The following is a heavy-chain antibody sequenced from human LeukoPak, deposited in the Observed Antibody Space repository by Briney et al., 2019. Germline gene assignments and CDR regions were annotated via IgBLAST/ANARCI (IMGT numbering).Heavy chain of an antibody. CDR3: ARVHYYGSGSYYTDYMDV. Sequence: SETLSLTCTVSGGSSSSSSYYWSWIRQPPGKGLEWIGYIYYSGSTNYNPSLKSRVTISVDTSKNQFSLKLSSVTAADTAVYYCARVHYYGSGSYYTDYMDVWGKGTTVTVSS. CDR1: GGSSSSSSYY. D-gene: IGHD3-10*01. J-gene: IGHJ6*03. V-gene: IGHV4-61*01. CDR2: IYYSGST.